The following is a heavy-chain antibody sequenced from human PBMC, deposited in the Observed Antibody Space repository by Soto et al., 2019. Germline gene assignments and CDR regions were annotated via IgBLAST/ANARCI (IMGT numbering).Heavy chain of an antibody. J-gene: IGHJ6*02. CDR2: ISWNSGTI. CDR1: GFIFDDYA. CDR3: AKDREGSSGWYGMDV. Sequence: EVQLVESGGGLVQPGRSLRLSCAASGFIFDDYAMHWVRQVPGKGLEWVSGISWNSGTIGYADSVKGRFTISRDNAKNSLYLQMNSLRAEDTALYYCAKDREGSSGWYGMDVWGQGTTVTVS. V-gene: IGHV3-9*01. D-gene: IGHD6-19*01.